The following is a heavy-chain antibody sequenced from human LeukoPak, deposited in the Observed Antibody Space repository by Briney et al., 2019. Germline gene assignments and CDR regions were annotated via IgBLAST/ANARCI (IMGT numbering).Heavy chain of an antibody. D-gene: IGHD1-1*01. CDR1: GFTFSNYA. CDR2: ISSSGAST. J-gene: IGHJ6*03. CDR3: AKPHTTGNNYYYYMDV. Sequence: GGSLRLSCVASGFTFSNYAMSWVRQAPGKGLEWVSAISSSGASTSYADSVKGRFTISRDNSKNTLYLQMNSLRAEDTAVYYCAKPHTTGNNYYYYMDVWGKGTTVTVSS. V-gene: IGHV3-23*01.